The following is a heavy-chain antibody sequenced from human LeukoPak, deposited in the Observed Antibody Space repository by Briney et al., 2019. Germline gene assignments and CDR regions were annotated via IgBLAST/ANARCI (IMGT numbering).Heavy chain of an antibody. CDR1: GFTFNSYW. D-gene: IGHD3-10*01. V-gene: IGHV3-7*01. J-gene: IGHJ4*02. Sequence: TGGSLRLSCAASGFTFNSYWMSWVRQAPGKGLEWVANIDPDGSEKQYGDSVKGRFTTSRDNAKNSLYLQMNSLRAEDTAIYYCARTYYFGDNNWRYFDNWGQGTLVTVSS. CDR3: ARTYYFGDNNWRYFDN. CDR2: IDPDGSEK.